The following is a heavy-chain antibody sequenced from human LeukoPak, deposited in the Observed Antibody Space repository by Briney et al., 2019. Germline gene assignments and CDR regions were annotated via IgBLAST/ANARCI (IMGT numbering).Heavy chain of an antibody. J-gene: IGHJ3*02. D-gene: IGHD3-16*02. CDR3: ARTMITFGGVIVVDAFDI. CDR2: MNPNSGNT. V-gene: IGHV1-8*01. CDR1: GYTFTSYD. Sequence: ASVKVSCKASGYTFTSYDINWVRQATGQGLEWMGWMNPNSGNTGYAQKFQGRVTMTRNTSISTAYMELSSLRSEDTAVDYCARTMITFGGVIVVDAFDIWGQGTMVTVSS.